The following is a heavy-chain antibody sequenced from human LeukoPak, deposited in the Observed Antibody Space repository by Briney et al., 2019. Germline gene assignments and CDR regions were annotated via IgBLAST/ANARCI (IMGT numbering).Heavy chain of an antibody. CDR3: ERVPPPLYSSGWYYYYMDV. D-gene: IGHD6-19*01. CDR2: ISSSGSTI. J-gene: IGHJ6*03. CDR1: GFTFRSYE. V-gene: IGHV3-48*03. Sequence: GGSLRLSCAASGFTFRSYEMNWVRQAPGKGLEWVSYISSSGSTIYYADSVKGRFTISRDNAKNSLYLQMNSLRAEDTAVYYCERVPPPLYSSGWYYYYMDVWGKGTTVTVSS.